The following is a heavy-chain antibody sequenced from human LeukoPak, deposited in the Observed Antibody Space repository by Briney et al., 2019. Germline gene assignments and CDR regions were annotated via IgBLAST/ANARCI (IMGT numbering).Heavy chain of an antibody. CDR1: GYSISRGNY. CDR2: NSGGT. CDR3: AREKRQYCSGPNCRKNYEIIDY. Sequence: SEALSLTCSVSGYSISRGNYWGWIRPPPGRGLAWTGSNSGGTSYNPSLKSRASMSVDTSTNQFSLKLTSVTAADTAVYYCAREKRQYCSGPNCRKNYEIIDYWGQGTLVTVSS. D-gene: IGHD2-15*01. J-gene: IGHJ4*02. V-gene: IGHV4-38-2*02.